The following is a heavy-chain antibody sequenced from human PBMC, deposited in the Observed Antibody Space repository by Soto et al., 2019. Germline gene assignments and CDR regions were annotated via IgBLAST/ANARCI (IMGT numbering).Heavy chain of an antibody. V-gene: IGHV4-39*01. CDR1: GGSISSSSYY. CDR2: IYYSGST. J-gene: IGHJ5*02. D-gene: IGHD3-22*01. Sequence: SETLSLTCTVSGGSISSSSYYWGWIRQPPGKGLEWIGSIYYSGSTYYNPSLKSRVTISVDTSKNQFSLKLSSVTAADTAVYYCARHHYYDSSGMVYPWGQGTLVTVSS. CDR3: ARHHYYDSSGMVYP.